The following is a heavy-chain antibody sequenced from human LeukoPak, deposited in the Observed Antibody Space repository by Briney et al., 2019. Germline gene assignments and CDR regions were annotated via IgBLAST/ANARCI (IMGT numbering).Heavy chain of an antibody. V-gene: IGHV3-30-3*01. CDR2: ISYDGSNK. CDR1: GFTFSSYA. Sequence: PGGSLRLSCAASGFTFSSYAMHWVRQAPGKGLEWVAFISYDGSNKYYADSVKGRFTISRDNSKNTLYLQMNSLRAEDTAVYYCARAGAMIVVVIGDYFDYWGQGTLVTVSS. CDR3: ARAGAMIVVVIGDYFDY. D-gene: IGHD3-22*01. J-gene: IGHJ4*02.